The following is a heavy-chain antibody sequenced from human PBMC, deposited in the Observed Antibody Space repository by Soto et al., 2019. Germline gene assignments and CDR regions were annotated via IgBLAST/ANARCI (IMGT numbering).Heavy chain of an antibody. CDR1: GYTFTIYG. CDR2: ISAYNGNT. D-gene: IGHD3-10*01. Sequence: ASVKVSCKASGYTFTIYGISWVLQAPGQGLEWMGWISAYNGNTNYAQKLQGRVTMTTDTSTSTAYMELRSLRSDDTAVYYWARDLGAEMDFCTGYWGQGTLVTVAS. J-gene: IGHJ4*02. V-gene: IGHV1-18*01. CDR3: ARDLGAEMDFCTGY.